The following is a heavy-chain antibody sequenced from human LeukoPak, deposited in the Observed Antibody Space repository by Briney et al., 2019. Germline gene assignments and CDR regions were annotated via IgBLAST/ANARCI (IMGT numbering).Heavy chain of an antibody. Sequence: GGPLRLSCAASGFTFDKAWMICVRQAPGKGLEWVSRIKSKIHDGIIDYAAPVKGRFTISRDDSENTVYLQMSSLRTEDTAMYYCTTSPVPGIDYWGQGIQVTVSS. CDR1: GFTFDKAW. CDR3: TTSPVPGIDY. J-gene: IGHJ4*02. V-gene: IGHV3-15*01. CDR2: IKSKIHDGII. D-gene: IGHD6-19*01.